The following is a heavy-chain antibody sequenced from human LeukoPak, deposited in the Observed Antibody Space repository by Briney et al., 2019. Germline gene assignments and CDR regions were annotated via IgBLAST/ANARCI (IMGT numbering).Heavy chain of an antibody. CDR1: GFTFSGSA. CDR2: IRSKANSYAT. D-gene: IGHD3/OR15-3a*01. Sequence: PGGSLRLSCAASGFTFSGSAMHGVRQASGKGLGWVGRIRSKANSYATAYAASVKGRFTISRDDSKNTAYLQMNSMKTEDTAVYYCVKEGTWFDYWGQGTLVTVSS. V-gene: IGHV3-73*01. J-gene: IGHJ4*02. CDR3: VKEGTWFDY.